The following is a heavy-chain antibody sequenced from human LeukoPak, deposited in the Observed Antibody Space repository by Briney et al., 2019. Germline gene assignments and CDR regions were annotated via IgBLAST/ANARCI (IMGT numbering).Heavy chain of an antibody. CDR2: ISSTSSYI. CDR3: ARGEAYYYDSSGYDFDY. CDR1: GFTFSIYS. D-gene: IGHD3-22*01. V-gene: IGHV3-21*01. Sequence: GGSLRLSCAASGFTFSIYSVTWVRQAPGKGLEWVASISSTSSYIYYADSVKGRFTISRDNAKNSLYLQMNSLRAEDTAVYYCARGEAYYYDSSGYDFDYWGQGTLVTVSS. J-gene: IGHJ4*02.